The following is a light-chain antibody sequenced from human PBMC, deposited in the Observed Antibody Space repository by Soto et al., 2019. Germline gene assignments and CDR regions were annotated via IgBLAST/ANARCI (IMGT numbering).Light chain of an antibody. CDR3: QVWGSSSDHHV. Sequence: QSVLTQPPSASGTPGQRVTISCSGSSSNIGGNYVSWYQQFPGTAPKLLIYGNTQRPSGVPDRFSGSNSGNTATLTISGVEAGDEADYYCQVWGSSSDHHVFGTGTKVTVL. CDR2: GNT. V-gene: IGLV1-47*02. CDR1: SSNIGGNY. J-gene: IGLJ1*01.